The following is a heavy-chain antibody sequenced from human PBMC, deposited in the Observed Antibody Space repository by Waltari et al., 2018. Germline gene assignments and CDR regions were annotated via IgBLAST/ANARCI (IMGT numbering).Heavy chain of an antibody. CDR1: GYTFTGYY. V-gene: IGHV1-2*06. D-gene: IGHD6-19*01. J-gene: IGHJ4*02. Sequence: QVQLVQSGAEVKKPGASVKVSCKASGYTFTGYYMHWVRQAPGQGLEWMVRINPNSGGTNYAQKFQGRVTMTRDTSISTAYMELSRLRSDDTAVYYCARDLVGESVAGIDYWGQGTLVTVSS. CDR3: ARDLVGESVAGIDY. CDR2: INPNSGGT.